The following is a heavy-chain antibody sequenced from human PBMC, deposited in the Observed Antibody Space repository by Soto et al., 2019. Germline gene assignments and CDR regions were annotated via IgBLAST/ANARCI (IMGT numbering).Heavy chain of an antibody. Sequence: QVQLVESGGGVVQPGTSLRLSCATSGFTFSTYGMHWVRQAPGKGLEWVAVISYGGDNKYYADSVKGRFTISRDNSKDTLFLQMNSLTPEDTAMYYCAKDLDYIYRAWGQGTLVTFSS. J-gene: IGHJ5*02. CDR3: AKDLDYIYRA. CDR1: GFTFSTYG. D-gene: IGHD4-4*01. CDR2: ISYGGDNK. V-gene: IGHV3-30*18.